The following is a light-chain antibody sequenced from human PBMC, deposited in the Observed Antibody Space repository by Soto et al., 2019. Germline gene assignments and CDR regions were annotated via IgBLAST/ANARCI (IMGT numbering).Light chain of an antibody. J-gene: IGKJ3*01. CDR1: RSLSSN. CDR2: GAS. V-gene: IGKV3D-15*01. CDR3: QQYNNWPPFT. Sequence: EIVMTQSPATLSVSPGERATLSCRASRSLSSNLAWYQQRPGQAPRLLIYGASTRATGIPARFTGSGSGTEFTLTISSLQSEDSAVYYCQQYNNWPPFTFGPGTKVDIK.